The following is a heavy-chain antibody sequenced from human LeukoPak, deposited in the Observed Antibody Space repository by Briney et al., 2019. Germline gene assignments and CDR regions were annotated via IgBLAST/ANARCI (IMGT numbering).Heavy chain of an antibody. D-gene: IGHD2-2*01. Sequence: ASVKVSCKASGYTFTGYYMHWVRQAPGQGLEWMGWINPNSGGTNYAQKFQGRVTMTSDTSISTAYMELSRLRSDDTAVYYCARDPIQVVVPAAIGWFDPWGQGTLVTVSS. CDR3: ARDPIQVVVPAAIGWFDP. CDR1: GYTFTGYY. J-gene: IGHJ5*02. CDR2: INPNSGGT. V-gene: IGHV1-2*02.